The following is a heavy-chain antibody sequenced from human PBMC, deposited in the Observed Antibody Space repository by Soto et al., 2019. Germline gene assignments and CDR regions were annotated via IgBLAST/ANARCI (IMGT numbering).Heavy chain of an antibody. Sequence: PGGSLRLSCAASGFTFSKYGMHWVRQAPGKGLEWVALIWNDGIRKVYVDSVKGRFTISRDNSKNTLDLQMNNLRDKDTAVYYCARDDDNDANALDYWGPGTLVTVSS. V-gene: IGHV3-33*01. CDR3: ARDDDNDANALDY. J-gene: IGHJ4*02. CDR1: GFTFSKYG. CDR2: IWNDGIRK.